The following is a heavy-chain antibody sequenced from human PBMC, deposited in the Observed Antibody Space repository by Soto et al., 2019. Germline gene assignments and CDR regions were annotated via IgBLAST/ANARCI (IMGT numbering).Heavy chain of an antibody. V-gene: IGHV4-61*01. J-gene: IGHJ5*02. D-gene: IGHD1-26*01. CDR3: ARHYSGSYYSHWSDP. Sequence: PSETLSLTCIVSGDSVSSGSYYWSWVRQPPGKGLEWIGYIFYSGNTNYNPSLQSRVTISVDTSKNQFSLKLRSVTAADTAMYYCARHYSGSYYSHWSDPWGQGTRVTVSS. CDR2: IFYSGNT. CDR1: GDSVSSGSYY.